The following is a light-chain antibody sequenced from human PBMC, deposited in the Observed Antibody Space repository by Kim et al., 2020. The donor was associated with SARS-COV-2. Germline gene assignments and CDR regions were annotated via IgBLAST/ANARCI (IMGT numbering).Light chain of an antibody. CDR3: HQHLTPPYT. J-gene: IGKJ2*01. V-gene: IGKV4-1*01. CDR2: WAS. CDR1: QSVLYSPNKKNY. Sequence: DIVLTQSPDSLAVSLGERATINCRSSQSVLYSPNKKNYLAWYQQKAGQPPKVLISWASTRESGVPERFSGSASGTDFTLTISSLQAEDVAVYFCHQHLTPPYTFVQGTKVDIK.